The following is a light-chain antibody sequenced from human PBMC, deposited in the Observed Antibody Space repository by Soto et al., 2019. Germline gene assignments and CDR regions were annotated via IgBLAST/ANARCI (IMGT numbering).Light chain of an antibody. J-gene: IGLJ1*01. CDR3: ISFTSRQLYG. CDR1: SSDVGGYNY. CDR2: DVT. V-gene: IGLV2-14*03. Sequence: QSALTQPASVSGSPGQSITISCTGTSSDVGGYNYVSWYQQHPGRAPKLIIYDVTNRPSGISNRFSGSKSGNTASLTISGLQTEDEADYYCISFTSRQLYGFGNGTKVTV.